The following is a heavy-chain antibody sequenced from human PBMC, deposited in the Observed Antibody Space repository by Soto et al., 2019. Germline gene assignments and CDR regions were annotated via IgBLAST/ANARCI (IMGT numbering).Heavy chain of an antibody. CDR3: APHVSCSGGSCQYDAFAI. D-gene: IGHD2-15*01. Sequence: EVQELESGGGLVQPGGSLRLSCEGSEFTVSGHAMTWIRQAPGKGPEWVSTITADGGTYYADSVKGRFAMSRDTSENTLYLQMNSLGAEDTAAYYCAPHVSCSGGSCQYDAFAIRGQGTMVTVSS. CDR1: EFTVSGHA. J-gene: IGHJ3*02. V-gene: IGHV3-23*01. CDR2: ITADGGT.